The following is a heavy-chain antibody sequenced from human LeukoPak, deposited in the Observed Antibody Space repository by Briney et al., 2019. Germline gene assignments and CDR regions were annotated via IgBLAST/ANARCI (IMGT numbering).Heavy chain of an antibody. Sequence: PSETLSLTCTVSGGSISSGDYYWSWIRQPPGKGLEWIGYIYYSGSTYYNPSLKSRVTISVDTSKNQFSLKLSSVTAADTAVYYCQAYDFWSGYSYWGQGTLVTVSS. D-gene: IGHD3-3*01. CDR1: GGSISSGDYY. CDR2: IYYSGST. CDR3: QAYDFWSGYSY. V-gene: IGHV4-30-4*08. J-gene: IGHJ4*02.